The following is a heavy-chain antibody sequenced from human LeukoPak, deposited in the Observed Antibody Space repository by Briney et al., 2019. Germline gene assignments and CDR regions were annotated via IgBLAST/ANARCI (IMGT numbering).Heavy chain of an antibody. J-gene: IGHJ4*02. CDR1: GFTFTTYS. V-gene: IGHV3-23*01. D-gene: IGHD3-9*01. Sequence: GGSLRLSCAASGFTFTTYSMSWVRQAPGKGLESVSAIRGSGGSTYYADSVKGRFTISRDNSKNTLYLQMNSLRVEDTAVYYCAREPLTGYFGFDYWGQGTQVTVSS. CDR2: IRGSGGST. CDR3: AREPLTGYFGFDY.